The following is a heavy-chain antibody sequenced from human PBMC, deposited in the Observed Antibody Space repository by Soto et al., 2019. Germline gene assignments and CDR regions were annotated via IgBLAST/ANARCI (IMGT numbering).Heavy chain of an antibody. Sequence: SETLSLTCTVSGGSISSHYWSWVLQPPGKGPEWIGYIYYSGSTNYNPSLKSRVTISVDTYKNQFSLKLSSVTAADTAVYYCARASIAARMFDPWGQGTLVTVSS. CDR1: GGSISSHY. J-gene: IGHJ5*02. V-gene: IGHV4-59*11. CDR3: ARASIAARMFDP. D-gene: IGHD6-6*01. CDR2: IYYSGST.